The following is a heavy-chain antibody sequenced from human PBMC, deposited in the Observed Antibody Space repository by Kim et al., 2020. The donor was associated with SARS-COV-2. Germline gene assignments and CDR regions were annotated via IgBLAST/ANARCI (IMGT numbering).Heavy chain of an antibody. D-gene: IGHD6-19*01. V-gene: IGHV4-39*02. J-gene: IGHJ4*02. CDR3: ARASAVAGRIDY. CDR2: T. Sequence: TLYNPSLKSRVTISVDTSKNHFSLKLNSVTAADSAVYYCARASAVAGRIDYWGQGTLVTVSS.